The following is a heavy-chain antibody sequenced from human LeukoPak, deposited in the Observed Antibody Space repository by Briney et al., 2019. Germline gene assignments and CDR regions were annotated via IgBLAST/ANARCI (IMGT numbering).Heavy chain of an antibody. J-gene: IGHJ4*02. V-gene: IGHV3-53*01. CDR3: ARGDDYGGAWYYFDY. D-gene: IGHD4-23*01. Sequence: PGGSLRLSCAASGFTFSSYGMNWVRQAPGKGLEWVSVIYSGGSRYYADSVKGRFTISRDNSKNTLYLQMNSLRAEDTAVYYCARGDDYGGAWYYFDYWGQGTLVTVSS. CDR1: GFTFSSYG. CDR2: IYSGGSR.